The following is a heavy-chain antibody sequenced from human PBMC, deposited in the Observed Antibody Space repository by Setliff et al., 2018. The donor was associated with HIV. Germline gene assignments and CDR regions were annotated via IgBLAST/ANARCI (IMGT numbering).Heavy chain of an antibody. CDR2: INPSGGST. J-gene: IGHJ6*03. D-gene: IGHD2-21*01. CDR1: GYTFTSYY. Sequence: ASVKVSCKASGYTFTSYYMHWVRQAPGQGLEWMGIINPSGGSTTYAQKFQGRVTMTRDTSTSTVYMELSSLRSEDTAVYYCATIPPPLGVVYYYYMDVWGKGTAVTVSS. V-gene: IGHV1-46*01. CDR3: ATIPPPLGVVYYYYMDV.